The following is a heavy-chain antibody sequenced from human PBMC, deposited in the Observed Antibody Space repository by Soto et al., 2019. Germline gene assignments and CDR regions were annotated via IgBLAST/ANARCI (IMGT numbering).Heavy chain of an antibody. V-gene: IGHV3-7*03. Sequence: EVQLVESGGDLVQPGGSLRLSCVASGFTFTNYWMTWVRQVPGKGLEWVANIKQDGSDKQYVDSVQGRFSISRDNAKNSAYLQMNSLRVEDTAVYYWITTTRDTPFDYWGQGTLVTVSS. CDR3: ITTTRDTPFDY. CDR1: GFTFTNYW. D-gene: IGHD3-16*01. CDR2: IKQDGSDK. J-gene: IGHJ4*02.